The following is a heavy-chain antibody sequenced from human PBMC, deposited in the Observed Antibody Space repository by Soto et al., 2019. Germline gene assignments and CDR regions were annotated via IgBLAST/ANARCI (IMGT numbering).Heavy chain of an antibody. CDR2: IYYSGST. D-gene: IGHD6-6*01. V-gene: IGHV4-39*01. Sequence: SETLSLTCTVSGGSISSSSYYWGWIRQPPGKGLEWIGSIYYSGSTYYNPSLKSRVTISVDTSKNQFSLKLSSVTAADTAVYYCARPRGIAARRDYYFDYWGQGTLVTVSS. CDR1: GGSISSSSYY. CDR3: ARPRGIAARRDYYFDY. J-gene: IGHJ4*02.